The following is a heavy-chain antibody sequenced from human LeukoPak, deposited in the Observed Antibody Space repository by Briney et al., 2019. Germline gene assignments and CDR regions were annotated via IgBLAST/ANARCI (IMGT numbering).Heavy chain of an antibody. J-gene: IGHJ5*02. Sequence: KPSETLSLTCTVSGGSISSSSYYWGWIRQPPGKGLEWIGSIYYDGTTYYNPSLKSRLTLSVDTSNNQFSLKLSSVTAADTAVYYCARQGWDNWFDPWGQGTLVTVSS. CDR1: GGSISSSSYY. CDR3: ARQGWDNWFDP. CDR2: IYYDGTT. D-gene: IGHD1-26*01. V-gene: IGHV4-39*01.